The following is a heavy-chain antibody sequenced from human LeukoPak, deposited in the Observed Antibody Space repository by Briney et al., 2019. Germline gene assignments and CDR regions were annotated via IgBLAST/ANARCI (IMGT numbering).Heavy chain of an antibody. CDR2: IYRDGRP. CDR1: GFTFSNYW. CDR3: AREPAIMRLTDYYYYFDV. Sequence: GGSLRLSCAASGFTFSNYWMSWVRQAPGKGLEWVTFIYRDGRPYPADSVEGRFSISRDDSKNTLFLQMNNLRVEDTAIYYCAREPAIMRLTDYYYYFDVWGKGTSVTVSS. D-gene: IGHD2-2*01. J-gene: IGHJ6*03. V-gene: IGHV3-53*01.